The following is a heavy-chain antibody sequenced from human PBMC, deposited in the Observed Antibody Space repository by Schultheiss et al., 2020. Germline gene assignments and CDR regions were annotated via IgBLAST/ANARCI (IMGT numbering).Heavy chain of an antibody. D-gene: IGHD2-15*01. J-gene: IGHJ3*02. CDR2: IHYSGST. V-gene: IGHV4-59*01. CDR1: GDSIRNYY. CDR3: ARAPTPYIVVVVAATDAFDI. Sequence: SETLSLTCTVSGDSIRNYYWSWIRQPPGKGLEWIGYIHYSGSTNYNPSLKSRLTISIDTSTNQFSLRLSSVTAADTAVYYCARAPTPYIVVVVAATDAFDIWGQGTMVTVS.